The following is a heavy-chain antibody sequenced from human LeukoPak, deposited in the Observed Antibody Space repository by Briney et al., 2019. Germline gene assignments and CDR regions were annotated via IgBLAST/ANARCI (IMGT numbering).Heavy chain of an antibody. V-gene: IGHV3-53*01. CDR3: AKIDYYDIRHFDY. CDR1: GFTVSNNY. CDR2: IYSGGGT. J-gene: IGHJ4*02. Sequence: GGSLRLSCAASGFTVSNNYMNWVRQAPGKGLEWVSGIYSGGGTSYADSVKGRFTVSRDNSKNTLYLQMNSLRAEDTAVYYCAKIDYYDIRHFDYWGQGTLVTVSS. D-gene: IGHD3-22*01.